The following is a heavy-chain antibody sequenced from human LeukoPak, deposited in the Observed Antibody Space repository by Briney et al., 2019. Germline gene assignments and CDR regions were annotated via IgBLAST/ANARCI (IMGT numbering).Heavy chain of an antibody. D-gene: IGHD3-22*01. CDR3: ARHDPYYYDSSGYYHFDY. CDR2: IYHSGST. J-gene: IGHJ4*02. CDR1: GYSISSGYY. V-gene: IGHV4-38-2*01. Sequence: SETLSLTCAVSGYSISSGYYWGWVRQPPGKGLEWIGTIYHSGSTYSNPSLKSRVTILVDTSKNQFSLKLSSVTAADTAVYYCARHDPYYYDSSGYYHFDYWGQGTLVTVSS.